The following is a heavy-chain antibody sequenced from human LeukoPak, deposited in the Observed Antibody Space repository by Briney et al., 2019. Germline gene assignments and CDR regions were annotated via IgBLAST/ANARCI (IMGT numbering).Heavy chain of an antibody. CDR1: GGSLSSSSYY. J-gene: IGHJ3*02. CDR2: IYYSGST. CDR3: ARHSRSGYSGYENAFDI. Sequence: SETLSLTCPVSGGSLSSSSYYWVGIRQPPGKALEWIGSIYYSGSTYYTPSLKSRVTLSVDTSKNQFSLKLSSVTAADTAVYYCARHSRSGYSGYENAFDIWGQGTMVTVSS. D-gene: IGHD5-12*01. V-gene: IGHV4-39*01.